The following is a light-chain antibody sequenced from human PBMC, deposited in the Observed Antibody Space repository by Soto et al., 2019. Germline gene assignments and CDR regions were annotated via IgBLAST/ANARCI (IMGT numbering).Light chain of an antibody. Sequence: DIQMTQSPSSLSASVGDRVTITCRASQSFSSSLNWYQQKPGKAPNLLIYAASSLQSGVPSRFSGSGSGTDFTLTISSLQPEDFETYYCQQSYSTLVALGQGTKVDI. CDR1: QSFSSS. CDR3: QQSYSTLVA. V-gene: IGKV1-39*01. CDR2: AAS. J-gene: IGKJ1*01.